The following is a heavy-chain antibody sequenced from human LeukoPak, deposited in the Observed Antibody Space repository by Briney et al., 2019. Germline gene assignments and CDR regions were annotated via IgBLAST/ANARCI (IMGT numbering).Heavy chain of an antibody. D-gene: IGHD1-26*01. V-gene: IGHV1-2*06. J-gene: IGHJ4*02. CDR2: INPNSGGT. Sequence: ASVKVSCKASGYTFTGYYMHWVRQAPGQGLGWMGRINPNSGGTNYAQKFQGRVTMTRDTSISTAYMELSRLRSDDTAVYYCARDGRLVGATGAPSYWGQGTLVTVSS. CDR1: GYTFTGYY. CDR3: ARDGRLVGATGAPSY.